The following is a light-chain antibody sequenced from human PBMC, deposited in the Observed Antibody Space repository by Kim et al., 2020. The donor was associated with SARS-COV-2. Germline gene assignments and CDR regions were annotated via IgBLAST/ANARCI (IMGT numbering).Light chain of an antibody. CDR2: DVS. J-gene: IGLJ2*01. V-gene: IGLV2-14*03. CDR3: ASYASGTTVA. Sequence: GQSLTSPWTGTSRDGDSYNHVASRQQHPGKAPKVMIYDVSNRPSGVSNRFSGSQSGNTASLTISGLQAEDEADYYFASYASGTTVAFGGGTQLTVL. CDR1: SRDGDSYNH.